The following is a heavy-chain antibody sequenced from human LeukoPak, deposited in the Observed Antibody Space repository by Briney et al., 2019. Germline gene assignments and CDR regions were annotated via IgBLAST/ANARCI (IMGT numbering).Heavy chain of an antibody. J-gene: IGHJ3*02. CDR1: GFTFSSYW. CDR2: IKQDGSEK. V-gene: IGHV3-7*04. D-gene: IGHD4-17*01. CDR3: ARERYDAFDI. Sequence: WGSLRLSCAASGFTFSSYWMNWVRQAPGKGLEWVANIKQDGSEKYNVDSVKGRFTISRDNAKNSLYLQMNSLRAEDTAVYYCARERYDAFDIWGQGTMVTVSS.